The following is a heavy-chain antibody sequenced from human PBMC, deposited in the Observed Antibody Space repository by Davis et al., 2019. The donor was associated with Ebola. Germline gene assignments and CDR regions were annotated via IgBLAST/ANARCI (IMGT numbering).Heavy chain of an antibody. CDR1: GFTVSSNY. Sequence: GESLKISCAASGFTVSSNYMSWVRQAPGKGLEWVSVIYNGGSTYYADSVKGRFTISRENAKNSLYLQMNSLRAGDTAVYYCARVGLEGLRAGGGMDVWGQGTTVTVSS. V-gene: IGHV3-53*01. CDR3: ARVGLEGLRAGGGMDV. CDR2: IYNGGST. J-gene: IGHJ6*02. D-gene: IGHD2-8*02.